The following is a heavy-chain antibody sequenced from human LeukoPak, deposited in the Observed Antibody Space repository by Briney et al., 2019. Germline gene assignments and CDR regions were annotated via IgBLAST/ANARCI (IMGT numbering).Heavy chain of an antibody. Sequence: GRSLRLSCAASGFTFSSYGMHWVRQAPGKGLEWVAVISYDGSNKYYADSVKGRFTISRDNSKNTLYLQMNSLRAEDTAVYYCAKDHDYYDSSGPHDYWGQGTLVTVSS. CDR2: ISYDGSNK. V-gene: IGHV3-30*18. CDR3: AKDHDYYDSSGPHDY. CDR1: GFTFSSYG. J-gene: IGHJ4*02. D-gene: IGHD3-22*01.